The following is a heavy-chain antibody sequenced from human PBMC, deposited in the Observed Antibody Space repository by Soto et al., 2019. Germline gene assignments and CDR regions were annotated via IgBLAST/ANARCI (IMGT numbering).Heavy chain of an antibody. CDR2: IDPTGST. D-gene: IGHD5-12*01. Sequence: QVQVQESGPGLLKPSGTLSLTCAVSGGSISSIDWWSWVRQPPGKGLEWIGEIDPTGSTHYNPSLQSRVIMSVDMSKNQLSLKLTSVTAADTAMYYCVRAGSYDSKVFWGQGTLVTVSS. V-gene: IGHV4-4*02. J-gene: IGHJ4*02. CDR3: VRAGSYDSKVF. CDR1: GGSISSIDW.